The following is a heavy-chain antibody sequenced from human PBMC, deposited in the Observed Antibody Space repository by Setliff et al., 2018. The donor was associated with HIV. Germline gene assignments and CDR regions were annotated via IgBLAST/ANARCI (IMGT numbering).Heavy chain of an antibody. Sequence: PSETLSLTCNVSGDSIKSSTYHWGWIRQSSGKGLEWIGSIAYSGSTSYSPSLKSRVTISVDTSNNQFSLKLSSVTAADTAVYYCARDKMEAPAGTKGYYYYYGMDVWGQGTTVTSP. D-gene: IGHD2-2*01. J-gene: IGHJ6*02. CDR3: ARDKMEAPAGTKGYYYYYGMDV. V-gene: IGHV4-39*07. CDR1: GDSIKSSTYH. CDR2: IAYSGST.